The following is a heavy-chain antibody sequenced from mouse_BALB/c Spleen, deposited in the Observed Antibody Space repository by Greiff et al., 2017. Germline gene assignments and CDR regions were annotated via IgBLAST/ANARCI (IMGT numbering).Heavy chain of an antibody. CDR3: ARKGTTALYYYAMDY. CDR1: GFTFSSFG. CDR2: ISSGSSTI. J-gene: IGHJ4*01. D-gene: IGHD1-2*01. Sequence: EVQLVESGGGLVQPGGSRKLSCAASGFTFSSFGMHWVRQAPEKGLEWVAYISSGSSTIYYADTVKGRFTISRDNPKNTLFLQMTSLRSEDTAMYYCARKGTTALYYYAMDYWGQGTSVTVSS. V-gene: IGHV5-17*02.